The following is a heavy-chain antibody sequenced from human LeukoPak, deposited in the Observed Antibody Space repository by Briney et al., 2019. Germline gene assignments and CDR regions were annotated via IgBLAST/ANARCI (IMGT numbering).Heavy chain of an antibody. CDR3: AKDGRRGNYDSSGYYGY. CDR2: ISYDGSNK. J-gene: IGHJ4*02. D-gene: IGHD3-22*01. V-gene: IGHV3-30-3*01. CDR1: GFTFSSYA. Sequence: GGSLRLSCAASGFTFSSYAMHWVRQAPGKGLEWVAVISYDGSNKYYADSVKGRFTISRDNSKNTLYLQMNSLRAEDTAVYYCAKDGRRGNYDSSGYYGYWGQGTLVTVSS.